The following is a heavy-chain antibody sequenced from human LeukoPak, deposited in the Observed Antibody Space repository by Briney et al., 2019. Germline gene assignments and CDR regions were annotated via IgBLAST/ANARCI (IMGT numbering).Heavy chain of an antibody. Sequence: GASVTVSCTSSGYTFTRYYMHWVRQAPGQGLEGMGWINPNSGGTNYAQKFQGRVTMTRDTSISTAYMELSRLRSDDTAVYYCAREYVDTAMVPTFDYWGQGTLVTVSS. CDR3: AREYVDTAMVPTFDY. CDR1: GYTFTRYY. D-gene: IGHD5-18*01. J-gene: IGHJ4*02. CDR2: INPNSGGT. V-gene: IGHV1-2*02.